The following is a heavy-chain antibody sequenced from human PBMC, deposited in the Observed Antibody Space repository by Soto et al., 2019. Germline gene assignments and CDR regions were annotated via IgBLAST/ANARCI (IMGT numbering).Heavy chain of an antibody. CDR2: IYYSGST. D-gene: IGHD1-20*01. CDR1: GGSISSYY. Sequence: PPETLSLTCTVSGGSISSYYWSWIRQPPGKGLEWIGYIYYSGSTNYNPSLKSRVTISVDTSKNQFSLKLSSVTAADTAVYYCASSNWNDIGFDYWGQGTLVTVSS. CDR3: ASSNWNDIGFDY. J-gene: IGHJ4*02. V-gene: IGHV4-59*01.